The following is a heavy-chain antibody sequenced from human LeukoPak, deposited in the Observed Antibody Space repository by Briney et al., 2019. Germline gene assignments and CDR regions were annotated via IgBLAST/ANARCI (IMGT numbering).Heavy chain of an antibody. CDR3: AKDPGYRDF. V-gene: IGHV3-30*02. CDR1: RFIFSNYG. D-gene: IGHD5-18*01. J-gene: IGHJ4*02. Sequence: PGGSLRLSCAASRFIFSNYGMHWVRRAPCKGLEWVAYIRHDGIDNFYEDSVKGRFTISRDNSKNTLYLQMHSLRAEDTAMYYCAKDPGYRDFWGQGTLVTVSS. CDR2: IRHDGIDN.